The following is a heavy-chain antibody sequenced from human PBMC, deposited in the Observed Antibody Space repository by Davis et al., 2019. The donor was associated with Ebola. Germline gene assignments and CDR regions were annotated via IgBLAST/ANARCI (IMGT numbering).Heavy chain of an antibody. V-gene: IGHV3-7*01. CDR1: GFTFSSYW. CDR3: ARDLVVVAADRVY. D-gene: IGHD2-15*01. CDR2: IKADGSAK. J-gene: IGHJ4*02. Sequence: GEFLKISCAASGFTFSSYWMSWVRQAPGKGLEWVATIKADGSAKYYVDSVKGRFTISRDNVKNSLYLQMDSLRAEDTAVYYCARDLVVVAADRVYWGQGTLVTVSS.